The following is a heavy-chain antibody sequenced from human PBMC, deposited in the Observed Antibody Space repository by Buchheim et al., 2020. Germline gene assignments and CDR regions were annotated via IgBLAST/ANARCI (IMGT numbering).Heavy chain of an antibody. J-gene: IGHJ5*01. D-gene: IGHD4-17*01. CDR2: VYYSGNT. V-gene: IGHV4-59*12. CDR3: ARDRLRNWFDS. CDR1: GGSISTYY. Sequence: QVQLQESGPGLVKPSETLSLTCTVSGGSISTYYWNWIRQSPGKGLEWIGYVYYSGNTNYNPSLKSRVTMSVDTSKNPFSLPLRSVTAADTAVYYCARDRLRNWFDSWGQGTL.